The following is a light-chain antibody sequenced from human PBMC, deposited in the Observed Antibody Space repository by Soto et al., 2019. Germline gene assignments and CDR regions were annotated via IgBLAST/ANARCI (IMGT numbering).Light chain of an antibody. V-gene: IGKV3D-15*01. Sequence: ETVLTQSPATLSVSPGVGATLSCRTSQSINDNLAWYQQKPGQPPRLLIYDASTTATGFPARFSGGGFGTEFTLTINSLQSEDFAVYYCQQYNNWPLTFGGGTKVDIK. CDR3: QQYNNWPLT. J-gene: IGKJ4*01. CDR1: QSINDN. CDR2: DAS.